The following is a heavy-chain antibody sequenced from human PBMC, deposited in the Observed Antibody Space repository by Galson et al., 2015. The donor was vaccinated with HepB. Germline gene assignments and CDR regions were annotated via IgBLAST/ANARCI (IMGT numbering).Heavy chain of an antibody. Sequence: SLRLSCAVSGFTFSSYTMHWVRQAPGKGLEWVSVISFDGSNKYYADSVKGRFTISRDNSKNTLSLQMNSLRPNDTAIYYCARSTSAIAAVGARLDYWGQGTQVSVSS. V-gene: IGHV3-30-3*01. CDR2: ISFDGSNK. J-gene: IGHJ4*02. D-gene: IGHD6-13*01. CDR1: GFTFSSYT. CDR3: ARSTSAIAAVGARLDY.